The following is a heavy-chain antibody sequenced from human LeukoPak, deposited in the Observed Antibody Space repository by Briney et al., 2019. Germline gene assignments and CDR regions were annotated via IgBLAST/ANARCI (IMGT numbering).Heavy chain of an antibody. V-gene: IGHV4-61*02. J-gene: IGHJ4*02. Sequence: PSQTLSLTCDVSGGSISSGSYFWSWIRQPAGKSLEWIGRVHTSGSTNYKPYLLGRITISLDTSKSQVSLKLMSVTAADTALYFCVREVGGFWSAADWWGQRTQVTVSS. D-gene: IGHD3-3*01. CDR2: VHTSGST. CDR3: VREVGGFWSAADW. CDR1: GGSISSGSYF.